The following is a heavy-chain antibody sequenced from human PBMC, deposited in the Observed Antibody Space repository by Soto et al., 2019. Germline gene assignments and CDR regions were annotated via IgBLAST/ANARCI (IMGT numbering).Heavy chain of an antibody. CDR3: ATRNWNQNWFDP. J-gene: IGHJ5*02. D-gene: IGHD1-1*01. CDR2: INHRGGT. Sequence: SETLSVTCAVYVGSFSGYYWGWFRQPPGKGLEWIGEINHRGGTIYNPSLTSRVTISVDTSKNQFSLKLSSVTAPDTAVYYSATRNWNQNWFDPWGQGTLVTVSS. CDR1: VGSFSGYY. V-gene: IGHV4-34*01.